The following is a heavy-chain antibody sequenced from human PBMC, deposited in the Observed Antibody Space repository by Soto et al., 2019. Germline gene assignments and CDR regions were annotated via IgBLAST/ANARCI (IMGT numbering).Heavy chain of an antibody. V-gene: IGHV3-23*01. CDR1: GFSFSSYA. J-gene: IGHJ4*02. D-gene: IGHD6-6*01. CDR2: ISGSGGST. Sequence: EVQLLESGGGLVQPGGSLRLSCSASGFSFSSYAMTWVRQAPGKGLEWVSAISGSGGSTYFAESVKGRFTISRDNSKNTLYLQMKSLRAEDTAVYYCAKGIAARSNYFDYWGQGTLVTVSS. CDR3: AKGIAARSNYFDY.